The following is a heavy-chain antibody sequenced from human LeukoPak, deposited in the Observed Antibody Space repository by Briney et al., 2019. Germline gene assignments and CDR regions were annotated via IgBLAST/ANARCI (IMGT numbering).Heavy chain of an antibody. D-gene: IGHD3-22*01. CDR3: ARVLLDSSGYYKLASDY. CDR1: GYTFTSYG. V-gene: IGHV1-18*01. CDR2: ISAYNGNT. J-gene: IGHJ4*02. Sequence: ASVKVSCKASGYTFTSYGISWVRQAPGQGLEWMGWISAYNGNTNYAQKLQCRVTMTTDTSTSTAYMELRSLRSDDTAVYYCARVLLDSSGYYKLASDYWGQGTLVTVSS.